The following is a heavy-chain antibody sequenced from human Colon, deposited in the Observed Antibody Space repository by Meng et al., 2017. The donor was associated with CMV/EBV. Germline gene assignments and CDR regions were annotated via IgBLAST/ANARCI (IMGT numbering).Heavy chain of an antibody. CDR3: ARRGAWGDYYGLDV. D-gene: IGHD7-27*01. V-gene: IGHV4-31*03. CDR1: GVSISTGGYY. Sequence: SETLSLTCTVSGVSISTGGYYWNWIRQHPGKGPEWIGYIHYSGRNDYNPSLKSRVTISPDYSKNQVSLKLTSVTAADTAVYFCARRGAWGDYYGLDVWGPGTTVTVS. CDR2: IHYSGRN. J-gene: IGHJ6*02.